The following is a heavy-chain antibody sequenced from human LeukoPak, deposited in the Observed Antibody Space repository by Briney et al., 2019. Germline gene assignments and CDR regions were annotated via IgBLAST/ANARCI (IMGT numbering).Heavy chain of an antibody. Sequence: TSETLSLTCAVSGGSISSSNWWSWVRQPPGKGLEWIGTIYYSGSTYYNPSLKSRVTISEDTSKNQFSLKLSSVTAADTAVYYCARRPNWDSSGYYPFDYWGQGTLVTVSS. CDR1: GGSISSSNW. CDR3: ARRPNWDSSGYYPFDY. D-gene: IGHD3-22*01. CDR2: IYYSGST. J-gene: IGHJ4*02. V-gene: IGHV4-4*02.